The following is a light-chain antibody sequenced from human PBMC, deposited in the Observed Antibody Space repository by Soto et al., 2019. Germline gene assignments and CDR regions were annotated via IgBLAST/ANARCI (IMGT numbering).Light chain of an antibody. V-gene: IGKV1-27*01. Sequence: DIQMTQSPSSLSASVGDRVTITCRASQGISNYLAWYQQKPGKVPKLLIYAASTLQSGVPSRFSGSGSGTNFTLTISSLQPEDVATYYCQKYNSAPLFGQGTRLEIK. CDR3: QKYNSAPL. CDR2: AAS. J-gene: IGKJ5*01. CDR1: QGISNY.